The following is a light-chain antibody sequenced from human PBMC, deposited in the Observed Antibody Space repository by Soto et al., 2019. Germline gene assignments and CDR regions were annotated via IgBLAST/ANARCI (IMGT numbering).Light chain of an antibody. CDR2: GAS. Sequence: EAVVTQSPATLSLSPGEGATLSCRASQSVSSSYLAWYQQKPGQAPRLLIYGASSRATGIPDRFSGSGSGTDFTLTISRLEPEDFAVYFCQVYGSSSKTFGQGTKVDVK. CDR1: QSVSSSY. V-gene: IGKV3-20*01. CDR3: QVYGSSSKT. J-gene: IGKJ1*01.